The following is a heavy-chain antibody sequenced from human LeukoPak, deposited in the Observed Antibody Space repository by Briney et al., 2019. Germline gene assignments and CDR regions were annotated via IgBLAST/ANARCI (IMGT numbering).Heavy chain of an antibody. CDR3: ARGQGGNYYLNYFDY. CDR2: FYYSGST. Sequence: PSETLSLTCTVTGGSFSTYYWSWIRQPPGKGLEWIGHFYYSGSTNYNPSLKSRVTISVATSRNQFSLELTSVTAADTAVYYCARGQGGNYYLNYFDYWGQGALVTVSS. V-gene: IGHV4-59*01. CDR1: GGSFSTYY. D-gene: IGHD1-26*01. J-gene: IGHJ4*02.